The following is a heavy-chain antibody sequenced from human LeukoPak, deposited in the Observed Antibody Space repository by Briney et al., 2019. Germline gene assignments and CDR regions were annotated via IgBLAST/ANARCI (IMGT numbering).Heavy chain of an antibody. CDR2: ISGSGGST. J-gene: IGHJ4*02. CDR1: GFTFSSYA. CDR3: AKDRVGYSSGWYNY. Sequence: GGSLRLTCAASGFTFSSYAMSWVRQAPGKGLEWVSAISGSGGSTYYADSVKGRFTISRDNSKNTLYLQMNSLRAEDTAVYYCAKDRVGYSSGWYNYWGQGTLVTVSS. V-gene: IGHV3-23*01. D-gene: IGHD6-19*01.